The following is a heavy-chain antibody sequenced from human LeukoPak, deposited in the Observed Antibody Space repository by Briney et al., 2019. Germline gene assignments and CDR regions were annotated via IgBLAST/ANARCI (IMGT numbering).Heavy chain of an antibody. CDR1: GFTFSSYG. Sequence: GRSLRLSCAASGFTFSSYGMHWVRQAPGKGLEWVAVISYDGSNKYYADSVKGRFTISRDNSKNTLYLQMNSLRAEDTAVYYCAKLSKSPTTFTTSTGGMDVWGQGTTVTVSS. D-gene: IGHD5-12*01. V-gene: IGHV3-30*18. CDR3: AKLSKSPTTFTTSTGGMDV. J-gene: IGHJ6*02. CDR2: ISYDGSNK.